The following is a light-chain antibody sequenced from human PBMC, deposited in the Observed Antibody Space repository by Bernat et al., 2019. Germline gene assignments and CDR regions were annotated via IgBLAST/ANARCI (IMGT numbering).Light chain of an antibody. J-gene: IGKJ5*01. Sequence: DIQLTQSPPFLSASVGDRVTITCRASRAIGSYLAWYQQKPGKVPNLLIYGASTFQTGVPSRFSGSGSGTEFTLTISSLQPGDFATYYCQQLDNFPITFGQGTRLEIK. CDR3: QQLDNFPIT. CDR1: RAIGSY. V-gene: IGKV1-9*01. CDR2: GAS.